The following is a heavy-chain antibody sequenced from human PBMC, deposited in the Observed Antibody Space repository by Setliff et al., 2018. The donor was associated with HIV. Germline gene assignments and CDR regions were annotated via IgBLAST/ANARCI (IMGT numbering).Heavy chain of an antibody. Sequence: GASVKVSCKASGYTFTSYSMHWVRQAPGQRLEWMGWLRTGTGDTSYSEKFQGRLTITRDTSANTAYMELSNLRSDDTAVYYCARYARVPQFWGQGTLVTVSS. J-gene: IGHJ4*02. V-gene: IGHV1-3*04. CDR3: ARYARVPQF. D-gene: IGHD1-1*01. CDR1: GYTFTSYS. CDR2: LRTGTGDT.